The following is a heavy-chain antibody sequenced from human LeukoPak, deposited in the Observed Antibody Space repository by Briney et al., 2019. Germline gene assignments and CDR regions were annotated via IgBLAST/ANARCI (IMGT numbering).Heavy chain of an antibody. CDR3: ARDNSGYDYDYRNGYYYYMDV. V-gene: IGHV3-11*01. CDR1: GFTFSDYY. J-gene: IGHJ6*03. Sequence: GGSLRLSCADSGFTFSDYYMSSIRQAPGKGLEWVSYISTSSSTIYYADSVKGRFTISRDNAKNSLYLQMNSLRAEDTAVYYCARDNSGYDYDYRNGYYYYMDVWGKGTTVTISS. D-gene: IGHD5-12*01. CDR2: ISTSSSTI.